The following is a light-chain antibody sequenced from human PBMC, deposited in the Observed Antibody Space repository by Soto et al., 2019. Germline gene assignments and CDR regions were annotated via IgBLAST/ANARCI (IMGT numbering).Light chain of an antibody. CDR1: QNIEGY. V-gene: IGKV3-11*01. J-gene: IGKJ5*01. CDR2: DAS. CDR3: QQRAHWPPIT. Sequence: ETVLTQSPATLSLSPRERATLSCRASQNIEGYLAWYQQKPGQAPRLLIYDASNRATGIPARFSGSGAGTDFTLTISSLEPEDFAVYYCQQRAHWPPITFGQGTRLEIK.